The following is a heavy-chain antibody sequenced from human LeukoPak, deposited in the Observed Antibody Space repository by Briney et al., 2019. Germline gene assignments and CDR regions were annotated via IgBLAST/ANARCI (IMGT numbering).Heavy chain of an antibody. D-gene: IGHD6-6*01. CDR3: ARRRGAARSFAY. V-gene: IGHV4-34*01. Sequence: SETLSLTCVVYGGSFSGYYWSWIRQPPGKGLEWIGEINHSGSTNYNPSLKSRVTISVDTSKDQFTLKLSSVTAADTAVYYCARRRGAARSFAYWGQGTLVTVSS. J-gene: IGHJ4*02. CDR2: INHSGST. CDR1: GGSFSGYY.